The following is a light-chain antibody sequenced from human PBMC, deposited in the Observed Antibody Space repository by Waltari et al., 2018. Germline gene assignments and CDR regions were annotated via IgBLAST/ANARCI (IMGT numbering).Light chain of an antibody. CDR3: QQRSNLPPFT. V-gene: IGKV3D-20*02. CDR2: GAS. Sequence: EIVLTQSPGTLSLSPGEGATLSCRASQSVNSNYLTWFQQKPGQAPRLLIFGASSRATAVPDRFSGSGSGTDFTLTISRLEPEDFAIYYCQQRSNLPPFTFGPGTKVDIK. J-gene: IGKJ3*01. CDR1: QSVNSNY.